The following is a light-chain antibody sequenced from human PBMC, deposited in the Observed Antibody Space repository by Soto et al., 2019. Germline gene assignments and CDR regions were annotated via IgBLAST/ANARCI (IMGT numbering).Light chain of an antibody. CDR3: TSYTSSSTWV. CDR2: DVS. Sequence: QSALTQPASVSGSPGQSITISCTGTSSDVGAYNYVSWYQQHPGKAPKLIIYDVSNRPSGVSNRFSGSKSGSTASLTISGLQAEDEADYYCTSYTSSSTWVFGGGTKLTV. V-gene: IGLV2-14*03. J-gene: IGLJ3*02. CDR1: SSDVGAYNY.